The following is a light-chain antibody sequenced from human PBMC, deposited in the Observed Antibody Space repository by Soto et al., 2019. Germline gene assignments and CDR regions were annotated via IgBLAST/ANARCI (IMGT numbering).Light chain of an antibody. CDR3: QQNNKWPLS. J-gene: IGKJ4*01. CDR2: GAS. CDR1: QSVSSS. Sequence: EIVMTQSPATLSVSPGERATLSCWASQSVSSSLDWYQQKLGQAPRLLIYGASTRATGIPARFSGSGSGTVFTFNISSLQSEDLAVYCCQQNNKWPLSFGGGTKVEI. V-gene: IGKV3-15*01.